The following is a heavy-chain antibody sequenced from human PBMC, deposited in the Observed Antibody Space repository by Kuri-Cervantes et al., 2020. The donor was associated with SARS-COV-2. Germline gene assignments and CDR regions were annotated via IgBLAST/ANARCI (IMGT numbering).Heavy chain of an antibody. Sequence: ASVKVSCKISGYTLTELSIYWVRLAPGKGLEWMGGFDPEDGERVSAQKFQGRVTMTEDTSTDTAYLELRSLRSDDKAVYYCATGLVDARSPLPSHYYGLSVWGQGTTVTVSS. CDR3: ATGLVDARSPLPSHYYGLSV. V-gene: IGHV1-24*01. D-gene: IGHD2-8*01. CDR2: FDPEDGER. J-gene: IGHJ6*02. CDR1: GYTLTELS.